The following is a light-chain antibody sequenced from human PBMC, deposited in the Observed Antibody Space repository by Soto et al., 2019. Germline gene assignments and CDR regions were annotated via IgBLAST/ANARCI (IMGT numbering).Light chain of an antibody. CDR3: QQYKSYSLT. Sequence: DVQMAQSPSSLSASVGDRVTIACRASERISSSLAWYQQKPGKAPKLLIYKASSLESGVPSRFSGSGSGTEFTLAISSLQADDFATYYCQQYKSYSLTFAGGTKVDIK. J-gene: IGKJ4*01. CDR2: KAS. V-gene: IGKV1-5*03. CDR1: ERISSS.